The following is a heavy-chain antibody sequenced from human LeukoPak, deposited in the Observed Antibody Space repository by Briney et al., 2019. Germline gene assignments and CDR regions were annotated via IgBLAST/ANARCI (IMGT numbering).Heavy chain of an antibody. J-gene: IGHJ4*02. D-gene: IGHD2-15*01. Sequence: GRSLRLSCAASGFTFSSYAMSWVRQAPGKGLEWVSAISGSGGSTYYADSVKGRFTISRDNSKNTLYLQMNSLRAEDTAVYYCATMCSGGSCSRYYFDYWGQGTLVTVSS. V-gene: IGHV3-23*01. CDR1: GFTFSSYA. CDR3: ATMCSGGSCSRYYFDY. CDR2: ISGSGGST.